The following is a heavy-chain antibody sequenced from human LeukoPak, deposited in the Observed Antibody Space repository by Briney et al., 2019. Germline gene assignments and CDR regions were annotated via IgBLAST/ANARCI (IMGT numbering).Heavy chain of an antibody. CDR3: ARADTAAAGTDY. J-gene: IGHJ4*02. D-gene: IGHD6-13*01. CDR1: GGSISSSSYY. Sequence: TSETLSLTCTVSGGSISSSSYYWGWIRQPPGKGLEWIGSIYYSGSTYYNPSLKSRVTISVDTSKNQFSLKLSSVTAADTAVYYCARADTAAAGTDYWGQGTLVTVSS. V-gene: IGHV4-39*07. CDR2: IYYSGST.